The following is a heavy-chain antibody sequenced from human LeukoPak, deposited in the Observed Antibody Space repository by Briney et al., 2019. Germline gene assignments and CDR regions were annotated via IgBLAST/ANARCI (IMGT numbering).Heavy chain of an antibody. D-gene: IGHD6-19*01. J-gene: IGHJ3*02. CDR1: GYTFTSYA. Sequence: GASVKVSCKASGYTFTSYAMNWVRQAPGQGLEWMGWINTNTGNPTYAQGFTGRFVFSLDTSVSTAYLQISSLKAEDTAVYYCARESRRSGWRNDAFDIWGQGTMVTVSS. CDR2: INTNTGNP. CDR3: ARESRRSGWRNDAFDI. V-gene: IGHV7-4-1*02.